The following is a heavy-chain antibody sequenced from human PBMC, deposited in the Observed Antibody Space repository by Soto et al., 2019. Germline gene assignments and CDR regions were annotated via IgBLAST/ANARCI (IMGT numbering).Heavy chain of an antibody. CDR1: GFDFGSFG. Sequence: ASVKVSCKASGFDFGSFGIQFLRQTRGRGLEWIGWIVVASVRTNYARQFQGRVAFSRDMSSTTAYMDLYDLKSDDTAVYFCSADHPHTAIGWPVWGQGTTVTVSS. CDR3: SADHPHTAIGWPV. CDR2: IVVASVRT. V-gene: IGHV1-58*02. J-gene: IGHJ6*02.